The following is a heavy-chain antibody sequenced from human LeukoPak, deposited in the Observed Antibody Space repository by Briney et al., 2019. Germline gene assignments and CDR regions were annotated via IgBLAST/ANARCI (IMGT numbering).Heavy chain of an antibody. V-gene: IGHV1-8*01. CDR3: ARDYGDFQNWFDP. J-gene: IGHJ5*02. CDR2: MNPNSGNT. Sequence: ASVKVSCKASGYTCTSYDINWVRQATGQGLEWMGWMNPNSGNTGYAQKFQGRVTMTRNTSISTAYMELSSLRSEDTAVYYCARDYGDFQNWFDPWGQGTLVTVSS. D-gene: IGHD4-17*01. CDR1: GYTCTSYD.